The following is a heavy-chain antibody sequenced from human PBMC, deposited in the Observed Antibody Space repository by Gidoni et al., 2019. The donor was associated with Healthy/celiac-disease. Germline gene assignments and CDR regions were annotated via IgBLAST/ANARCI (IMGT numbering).Heavy chain of an antibody. D-gene: IGHD6-13*01. V-gene: IGHV3-21*01. J-gene: IGHJ3*02. CDR3: ARDIAAIGAFDI. Sequence: EVQLVESGGGLVKPGGSLRLSCAASGFTFSSYRMNWVRQAPGKGLEWVSSISSSSSYIYYADSVKGRFTISRDNAKNSLYLQMNSLRAEDTAVYYCARDIAAIGAFDIWGQGTMVTVSS. CDR2: ISSSSSYI. CDR1: GFTFSSYR.